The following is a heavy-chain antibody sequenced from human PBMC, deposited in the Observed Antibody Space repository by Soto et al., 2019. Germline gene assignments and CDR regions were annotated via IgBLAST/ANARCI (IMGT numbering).Heavy chain of an antibody. CDR3: ARGGVSTRTFDY. V-gene: IGHV5-51*01. CDR2: IYPSDSDT. CDR1: GYNFAGYW. D-gene: IGHD3-3*01. J-gene: IGHJ4*02. Sequence: GESLKISCKGSGYNFAGYWIAWVRQMPGKGLELVGIIYPSDSDTRYRPSFQGQVTISADKSISSAYLQWSSLRASDTAMYYCARGGVSTRTFDYWGQGTPVTVSS.